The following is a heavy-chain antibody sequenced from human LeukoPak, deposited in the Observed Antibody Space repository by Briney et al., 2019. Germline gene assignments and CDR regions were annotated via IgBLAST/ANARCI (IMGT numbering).Heavy chain of an antibody. Sequence: SETLSLTCTVSGGSISSGDYYWSWIRQPPGKGLEWIGYFYYSGSTYYNPSLKSRVTISVDTSKNQFSLKLSSVTAAGTAVYYCARPYYYDSRIDPWGQGTLVTVSS. CDR1: GGSISSGDYY. J-gene: IGHJ5*02. CDR2: FYYSGST. D-gene: IGHD3-22*01. V-gene: IGHV4-30-4*01. CDR3: ARPYYYDSRIDP.